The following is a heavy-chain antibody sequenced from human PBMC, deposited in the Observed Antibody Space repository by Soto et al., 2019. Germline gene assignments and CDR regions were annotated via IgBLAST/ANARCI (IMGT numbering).Heavy chain of an antibody. V-gene: IGHV4-31*03. CDR1: GGSISSAGYY. Sequence: QVQLQESGPGLVKPSQTLSLTCTVSGGSISSAGYYWSWIRQFPGKGLEWIGYIYSSGSTYYNPSLKSRVTISVDTSKNQFSLKLRSVTAADTAVYYCASQATGWYPDFWGQGTLVTVSS. CDR2: IYSSGST. D-gene: IGHD6-19*01. J-gene: IGHJ4*02. CDR3: ASQATGWYPDF.